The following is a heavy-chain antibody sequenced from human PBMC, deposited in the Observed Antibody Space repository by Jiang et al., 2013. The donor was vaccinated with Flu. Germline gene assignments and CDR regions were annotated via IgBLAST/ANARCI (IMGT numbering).Heavy chain of an antibody. Sequence: GGSTYYADSVKGTGFTISRDNSKNTLYLQMNSLRAEDTAVYYCAKALSGITIFGVVIGWFDPWGQGTLVTVSS. D-gene: IGHD3-3*01. CDR3: AKALSGITIFGVVIGWFDP. V-gene: IGHV3-23*01. J-gene: IGHJ5*02. CDR2: GGST.